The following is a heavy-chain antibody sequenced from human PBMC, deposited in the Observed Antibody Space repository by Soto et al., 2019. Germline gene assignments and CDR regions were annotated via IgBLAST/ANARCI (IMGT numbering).Heavy chain of an antibody. CDR3: AELPLVRAVGFDY. CDR1: GFTFSNYV. J-gene: IGHJ4*02. CDR2: ISGSGDNT. D-gene: IGHD3-10*01. Sequence: EVHLLDSGGGLVQPGGSLRLSCAASGFTFSNYVMSWVRQAPGKGLEWVSSISGSGDNTYYADSVKGRFTISRDNSKNTLFLQRNSMRAEETAVYYCAELPLVRAVGFDYGGQGTLVTVSS. V-gene: IGHV3-23*01.